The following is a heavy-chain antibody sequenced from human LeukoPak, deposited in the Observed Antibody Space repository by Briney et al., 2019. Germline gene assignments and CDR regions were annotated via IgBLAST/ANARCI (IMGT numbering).Heavy chain of an antibody. CDR2: IIPIFGTA. D-gene: IGHD3-9*01. CDR3: ARATARYYDILTGYFGYYYYYMDV. J-gene: IGHJ6*03. CDR1: GGTFSSYA. Sequence: GASVKVSCKASGGTFSSYAIRWVREAPGQGLEWMGGIIPIFGTANYAQKFQSRVTITTDESTSIVYMALGSLRSEDPAVYYCARATARYYDILTGYFGYYYYYMDVWGKGTTVTVSS. V-gene: IGHV1-69*05.